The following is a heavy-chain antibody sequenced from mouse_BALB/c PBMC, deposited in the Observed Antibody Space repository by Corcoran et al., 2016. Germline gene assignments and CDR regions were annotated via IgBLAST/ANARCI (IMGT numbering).Heavy chain of an antibody. CDR1: GYTFTSYV. Sequence: EVQLQQSGPELVKPGASVTMSCKASGYTFTSYVMHWVKQKPGQGLEWIGYINPYNDGTKYNEKFKGKATLTSDKSSSTAYMELSSLTSEDSAVYYCASRHDSAWFAYWGQGTLVTVSA. V-gene: IGHV1S136*01. CDR2: INPYNDGT. J-gene: IGHJ3*01. D-gene: IGHD2-4*01. CDR3: ASRHDSAWFAY.